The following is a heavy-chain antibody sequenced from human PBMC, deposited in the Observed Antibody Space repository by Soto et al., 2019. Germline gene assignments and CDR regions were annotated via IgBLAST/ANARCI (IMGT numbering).Heavy chain of an antibody. V-gene: IGHV3-7*01. CDR1: GFTFKSYW. CDR3: ASLDY. CDR2: IQQDGSKK. Sequence: DVQLVESGGGLVQPGGSLRLSCATSGFTFKSYWMSWVRQAPGKGLEWVANIQQDGSKKYYVDSVKGRFTISRDNAKNSLYLQMNSLRVEDTGVYYCASLDYWGQGTLVTVSS. J-gene: IGHJ4*02.